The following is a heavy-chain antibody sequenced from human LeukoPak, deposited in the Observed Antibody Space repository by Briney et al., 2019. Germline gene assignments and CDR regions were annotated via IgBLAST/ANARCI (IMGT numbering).Heavy chain of an antibody. Sequence: GGSLRLSCAASGFSFSSYWMTWVRQAPGKGLEWVANINRDGSGKEHVVSVKGRFTVSRDNAHNSLYLQMDSLRAEDTAVYYCTRDPYDSIGYGAFDIWGQGTMVTVSS. V-gene: IGHV3-7*01. CDR2: INRDGSGK. D-gene: IGHD3-22*01. J-gene: IGHJ3*02. CDR3: TRDPYDSIGYGAFDI. CDR1: GFSFSSYW.